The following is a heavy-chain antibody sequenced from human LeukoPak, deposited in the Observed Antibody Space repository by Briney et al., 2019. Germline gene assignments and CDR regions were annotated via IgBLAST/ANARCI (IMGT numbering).Heavy chain of an antibody. V-gene: IGHV1-18*01. J-gene: IGHJ5*02. Sequence: ASVKVSCKASGYTFTSYGISWVRQAPGQGLEWMGWISAYNGNTNYAQKLQGRVTMTTDTSTSTAYMEVRSLGSADTSVYYCARQSLXDYYDSSGSDPPWFDPWGQGTLVTVSS. CDR2: ISAYNGNT. CDR1: GYTFTSYG. D-gene: IGHD3-22*01. CDR3: ARQSLXDYYDSSGSDPPWFDP.